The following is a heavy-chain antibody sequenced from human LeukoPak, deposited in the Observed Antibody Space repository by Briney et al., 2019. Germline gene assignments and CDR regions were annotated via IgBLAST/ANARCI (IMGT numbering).Heavy chain of an antibody. Sequence: GASVKVSCKVSGYTLTELSMHWVRQAPGKGLEWMGGFDPEDGETIYAQKFQGRATMTEDTSTDTAYMELSSLRSEDTAVYYCATFYGSGSYYNGYYFDYWGQGTLVTVSS. D-gene: IGHD3-10*01. CDR3: ATFYGSGSYYNGYYFDY. J-gene: IGHJ4*02. CDR1: GYTLTELS. CDR2: FDPEDGET. V-gene: IGHV1-24*01.